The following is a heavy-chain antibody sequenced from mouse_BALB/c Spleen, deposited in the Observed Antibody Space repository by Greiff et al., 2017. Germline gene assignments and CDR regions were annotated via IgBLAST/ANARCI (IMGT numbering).Heavy chain of an antibody. CDR1: GFNIKDTY. CDR2: IDPANGNT. D-gene: IGHD2-2*01. V-gene: IGHV14-3*02. Sequence: EVQLQQSGAELVKPGASVKLSCTASGFNIKDTYMHWVKQRPEQGLEWIGRIDPANGNTKYDPKFQGKATITADTSSNTAYLQLSSLTSEDTAVYYCARREGYGRAMDYWGQGTSVTVSA. J-gene: IGHJ4*01. CDR3: ARREGYGRAMDY.